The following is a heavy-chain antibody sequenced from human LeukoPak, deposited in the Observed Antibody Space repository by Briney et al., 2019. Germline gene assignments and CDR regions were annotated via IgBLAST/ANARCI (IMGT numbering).Heavy chain of an antibody. V-gene: IGHV3-30*03. J-gene: IGHJ3*02. D-gene: IGHD7-27*01. CDR1: GFTFSNYG. CDR3: ARVDWGSFAFDI. CDR2: VSYDTINK. Sequence: GGSLRLSCAASGFTFSNYGMHWVRQAPGKGLEWVALVSYDTINKYYQDSVKGRFTISRDNAKNSLYLQMNSLRDEDTAVYYCARVDWGSFAFDIWGQGTMLTVSS.